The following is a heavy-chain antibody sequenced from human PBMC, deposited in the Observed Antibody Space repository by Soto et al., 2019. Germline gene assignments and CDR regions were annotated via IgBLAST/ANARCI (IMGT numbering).Heavy chain of an antibody. CDR2: INNDGSST. CDR3: ARVDRSSSWYVDY. V-gene: IGHV3-74*01. D-gene: IGHD6-13*01. CDR1: GFTLSTYW. J-gene: IGHJ4*02. Sequence: EVQLVESGGDLVQPGGSLRLSCAASGFTLSTYWMHWVRQAPGKGLVWVSRINNDGSSTSYADSVKGRFTISRDTDKSTLYMQMNSLRVEDTAVYYCARVDRSSSWYVDYWGQGTLVTVSS.